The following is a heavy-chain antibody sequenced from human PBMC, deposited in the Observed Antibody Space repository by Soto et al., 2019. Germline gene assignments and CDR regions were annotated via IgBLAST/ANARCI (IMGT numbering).Heavy chain of an antibody. Sequence: EVQLVESGGGLVQPGGSLKLSCAASGFTFSGSAMHWVRQASGKGLEWVGRIRSKANSYATAYAASVKGRFTISRDDSKNTAYLQMNSLKTEDTAVYYCNSSALIDYYYYYGMDVWGQGTTVTVSS. J-gene: IGHJ6*02. CDR2: IRSKANSYAT. CDR3: NSSALIDYYYYYGMDV. D-gene: IGHD3-22*01. CDR1: GFTFSGSA. V-gene: IGHV3-73*02.